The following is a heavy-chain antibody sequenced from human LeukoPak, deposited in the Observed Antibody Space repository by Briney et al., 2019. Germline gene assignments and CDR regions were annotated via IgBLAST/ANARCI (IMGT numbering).Heavy chain of an antibody. V-gene: IGHV3-21*01. CDR3: ARAPVIFGSGTQDAFDI. J-gene: IGHJ3*02. D-gene: IGHD3-10*01. CDR1: GFTFSSYA. CDR2: ISNSSIYK. Sequence: PGGSLRLSCAASGFTFSSYAMSWVRQAPGKGLEWVASISNSSIYKYYGDPVKGRFTISRDNSRNSAYLQMDSLSPEDTAVYYCARAPVIFGSGTQDAFDIWGQGTMVTVSS.